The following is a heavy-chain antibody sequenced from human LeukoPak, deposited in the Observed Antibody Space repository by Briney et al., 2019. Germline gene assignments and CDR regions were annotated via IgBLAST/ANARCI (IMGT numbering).Heavy chain of an antibody. J-gene: IGHJ4*02. Sequence: GGSLRPSCAASGFTFSSYSMNWVRQAPGKGLEWVSSISSSSYIYYADSVKGRFTISRDNAKSSLYLQMNSLRAEDTAVYYCARDQQWLYYFDYWGQGTLVTVSS. V-gene: IGHV3-21*01. D-gene: IGHD6-19*01. CDR1: GFTFSSYS. CDR3: ARDQQWLYYFDY. CDR2: ISSSSYI.